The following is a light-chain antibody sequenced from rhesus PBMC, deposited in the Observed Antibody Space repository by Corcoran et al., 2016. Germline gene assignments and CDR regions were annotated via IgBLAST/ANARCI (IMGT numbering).Light chain of an antibody. J-gene: IGKJ3*01. V-gene: IGKV1-74*01. CDR3: QQGYDTPFS. CDR1: ENVNNY. CDR2: QAS. Sequence: DIQMTQSPSSLSASVGDRVTITCRASENVNNYLNWYQQKPGKAPKFLISQASTLQSGVPSRFTGSGAGTDYTFTISSLKPEDVATYYCQQGYDTPFSFGPGTKVDLK.